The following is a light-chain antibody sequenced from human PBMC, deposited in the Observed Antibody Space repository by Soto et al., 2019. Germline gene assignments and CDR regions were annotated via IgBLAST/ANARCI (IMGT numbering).Light chain of an antibody. Sequence: EIVMTQSPATLSVSPGERATLSCRASQSVGSDLAWYQQKPGQAPRLLIYDGSHRATGIPARFSGSGSGTDFTLTISGLEPEDFAVYYCQQYNTWPRTFGQGTKVDIK. CDR3: QQYNTWPRT. V-gene: IGKV3D-15*01. CDR2: DGS. J-gene: IGKJ1*01. CDR1: QSVGSD.